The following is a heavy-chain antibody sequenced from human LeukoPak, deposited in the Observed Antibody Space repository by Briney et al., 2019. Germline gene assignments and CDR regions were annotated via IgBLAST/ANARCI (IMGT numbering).Heavy chain of an antibody. Sequence: GGSLRLSCAASGLTFNNFAMSWVRQAPGKGLESVLVISGTGDNTYYADSVKGRFTISRDNSQNTLYLQMNSLRAEDTAVYYCAREWRLQYDYWGQGTLVTVSS. CDR1: GLTFNNFA. J-gene: IGHJ4*02. V-gene: IGHV3-23*01. D-gene: IGHD4-11*01. CDR3: AREWRLQYDY. CDR2: ISGTGDNT.